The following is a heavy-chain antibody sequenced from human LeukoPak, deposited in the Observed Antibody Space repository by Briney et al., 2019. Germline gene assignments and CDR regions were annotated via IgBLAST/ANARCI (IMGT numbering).Heavy chain of an antibody. Sequence: ASVKVSCKASGYIFSNYDISWVRQATGQGLEWMGWMNPNSGNTGYALQFQGRVTFSTDTSITTDYMEMSSVRSDDTAVYYCARAVRYQLLPDYWGQGTLVTVSS. V-gene: IGHV1-8*01. D-gene: IGHD2-2*01. J-gene: IGHJ4*02. CDR3: ARAVRYQLLPDY. CDR1: GYIFSNYD. CDR2: MNPNSGNT.